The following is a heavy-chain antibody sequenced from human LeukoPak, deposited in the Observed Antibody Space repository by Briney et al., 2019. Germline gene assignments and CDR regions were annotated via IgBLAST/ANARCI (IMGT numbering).Heavy chain of an antibody. D-gene: IGHD2-21*01. Sequence: ASVKVSCKPSGYSFTDYYMHWVRQAPGQGLEWMGWINPNSGGTSSAQKFQGRVTMTRDTSISTVYMEVSWLTSDDTAIYYCARADRLHGGPYLIGPWGQGTLVTVSS. CDR1: GYSFTDYY. V-gene: IGHV1-2*02. CDR3: ARADRLHGGPYLIGP. J-gene: IGHJ5*02. CDR2: INPNSGGT.